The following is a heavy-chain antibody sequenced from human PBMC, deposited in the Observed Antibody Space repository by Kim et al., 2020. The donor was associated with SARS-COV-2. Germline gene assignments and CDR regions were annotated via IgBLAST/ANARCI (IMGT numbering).Heavy chain of an antibody. J-gene: IGHJ4*02. CDR1: GFTFSSYA. D-gene: IGHD6-19*01. CDR2: VKRDGSET. CDR3: ARDSSG. V-gene: IGHV3-7*03. Sequence: GGSLRLSCAASGFTFSSYAMSWVRQAPGKGPEWVALVKRDGSETYYADSVKGRFTISRDNAKNTLYLQMNSLRAEDTAVYYCARDSSGWGQGTLVTVSS.